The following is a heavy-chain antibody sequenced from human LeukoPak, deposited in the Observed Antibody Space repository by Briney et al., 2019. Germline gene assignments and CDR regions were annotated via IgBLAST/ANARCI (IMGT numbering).Heavy chain of an antibody. V-gene: IGHV3-74*01. CDR3: ARNILTYSGSYPDY. Sequence: GGSLRLSCAGSGFTFSSYWMHWVRQVPGKGLVWVSRINSDGSSTSYADSVKGRFTISRDNAKNTLYLQMNSLRAEDTAVYYCARNILTYSGSYPDYWGQGTLVTVSS. CDR1: GFTFSSYW. J-gene: IGHJ4*02. CDR2: INSDGSST. D-gene: IGHD1-26*01.